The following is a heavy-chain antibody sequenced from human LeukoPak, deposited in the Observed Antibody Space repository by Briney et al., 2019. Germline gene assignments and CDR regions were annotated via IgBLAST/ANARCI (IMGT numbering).Heavy chain of an antibody. V-gene: IGHV3-30-3*01. CDR2: ISYDGSNK. CDR1: GFTFSNYW. J-gene: IGHJ3*02. Sequence: RGSLRLSCAASGFTFSNYWMSWVRQAPGKGLEWVAVISYDGSNKYYADSVKGRFTISRDNSKNTLYLQMNSLRAEDTAVYYCAREIFPSINYDSPHDAFDIWGQGTMVTVSS. CDR3: AREIFPSINYDSPHDAFDI. D-gene: IGHD3-22*01.